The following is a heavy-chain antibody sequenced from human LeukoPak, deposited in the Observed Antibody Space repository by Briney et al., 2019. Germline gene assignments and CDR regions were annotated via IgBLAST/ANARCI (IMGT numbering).Heavy chain of an antibody. CDR3: ARDPDYGSGSFDY. V-gene: IGHV3-66*01. Sequence: GRSLRLSCAASGFTFSSYAMHWVRQAPGKGLEWVSVIYSGGSTYYADSVKGRFTISRDNSKNTLYLQMNSLRAEDTAVYYCARDPDYGSGSFDYWGQGTLVTVSS. CDR1: GFTFSSYA. D-gene: IGHD3-10*01. CDR2: IYSGGST. J-gene: IGHJ4*02.